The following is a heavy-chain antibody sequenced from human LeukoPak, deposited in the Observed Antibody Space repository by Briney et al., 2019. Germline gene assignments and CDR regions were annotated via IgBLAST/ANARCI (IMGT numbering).Heavy chain of an antibody. D-gene: IGHD5-12*01. V-gene: IGHV1-18*01. CDR3: AIWVIVATIESLYYYCYYMDV. CDR2: ISAFNGKT. Sequence: ASVKVSCKASGYTFTSYGISWGRQTPGHGLEWMGWISAFNGKTNYAQKLQGRVTMKTDTSTSTAYVELRSLRADDTALYYCAIWVIVATIESLYYYCYYMDVWGKGTTVTVSS. J-gene: IGHJ6*03. CDR1: GYTFTSYG.